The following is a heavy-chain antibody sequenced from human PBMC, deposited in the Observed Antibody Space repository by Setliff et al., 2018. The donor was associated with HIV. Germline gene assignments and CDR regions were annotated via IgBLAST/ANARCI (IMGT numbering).Heavy chain of an antibody. CDR2: IDPNSGDT. D-gene: IGHD1-26*01. Sequence: SVKVSCKASGYTFTGYYLHWVRQAPGQGLEWMGWIDPNSGDTNYEQKFQGRVTMTRDTSISTAYMELSRLRSDDTAVYYCARDFFGQRVGATLGYWGQGTLVTVSS. CDR3: ARDFFGQRVGATLGY. CDR1: GYTFTGYY. J-gene: IGHJ4*02. V-gene: IGHV1-2*02.